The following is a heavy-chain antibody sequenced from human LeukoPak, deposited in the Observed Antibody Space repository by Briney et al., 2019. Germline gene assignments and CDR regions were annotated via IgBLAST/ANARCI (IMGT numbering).Heavy chain of an antibody. CDR1: VFTFSSYW. CDR3: ARDLSMVYGMDV. CDR2: IYSGGST. V-gene: IGHV3-53*01. Sequence: GGCLRLSCAASVFTFSSYWMHWVRQAPWKGLEWVSVIYSGGSTYYADSVKGRFTISRDNSKNTLYLQMNSLRAEDTAVYYCARDLSMVYGMDVWGQGTTVTVSS. D-gene: IGHD3-10*01. J-gene: IGHJ6*02.